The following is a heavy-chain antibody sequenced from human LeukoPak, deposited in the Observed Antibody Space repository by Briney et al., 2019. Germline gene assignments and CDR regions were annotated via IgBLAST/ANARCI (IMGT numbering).Heavy chain of an antibody. V-gene: IGHV4-39*02. CDR1: GGSISSSSYY. D-gene: IGHD3-22*01. Sequence: PSETLSLTCTVSGGSISSSSYYWGWIRQPPGKGLEWIGSIYYSGSTYYNPSLKSRVTISVDTSKNQFSLKLSPVTAADTAVYYCARDYDSSGYSRPIWFDPWGQGTLVTVSS. J-gene: IGHJ5*02. CDR2: IYYSGST. CDR3: ARDYDSSGYSRPIWFDP.